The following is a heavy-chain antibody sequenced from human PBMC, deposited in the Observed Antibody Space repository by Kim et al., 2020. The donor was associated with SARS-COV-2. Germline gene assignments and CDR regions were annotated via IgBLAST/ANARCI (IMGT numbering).Heavy chain of an antibody. CDR3: ARGVQGGYDY. Sequence: TADYAQKVQGRVTITADESTSTAYMELSSLRSEDTAVYYCARGVQGGYDYWGQGTLVTVSS. CDR2: TA. V-gene: IGHV1-69*01. J-gene: IGHJ4*02. D-gene: IGHD3-10*01.